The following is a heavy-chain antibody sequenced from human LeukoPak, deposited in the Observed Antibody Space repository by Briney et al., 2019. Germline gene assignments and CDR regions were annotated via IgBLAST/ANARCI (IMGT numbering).Heavy chain of an antibody. V-gene: IGHV1-46*01. Sequence: ASVKVSCKASGYTFTSYYMHWVRQAPGQGLEWMGIINPSGGSTSYAQKFQGRVTMTRNTSISTAYMELSSLRSEDTAVYYCARTATVTSRRRMDWFDPWGQGTLVTVSS. CDR2: INPSGGST. D-gene: IGHD4-17*01. CDR3: ARTATVTSRRRMDWFDP. CDR1: GYTFTSYY. J-gene: IGHJ5*02.